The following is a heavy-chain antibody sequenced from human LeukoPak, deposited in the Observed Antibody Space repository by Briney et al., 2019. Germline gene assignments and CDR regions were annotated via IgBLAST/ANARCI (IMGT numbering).Heavy chain of an antibody. D-gene: IGHD2-2*01. CDR3: ARDLRYCSSTSCYVPARY. Sequence: ASVEVSCKASGYTFTSYGISWVRQAPGQGLEWMGWISAYNGNTNYAQKLQGRVTMTTDTSTSTAYMELRSLRSDDTAVYYCARDLRYCSSTSCYVPARYWGQGTLVTVSS. CDR1: GYTFTSYG. CDR2: ISAYNGNT. J-gene: IGHJ4*02. V-gene: IGHV1-18*01.